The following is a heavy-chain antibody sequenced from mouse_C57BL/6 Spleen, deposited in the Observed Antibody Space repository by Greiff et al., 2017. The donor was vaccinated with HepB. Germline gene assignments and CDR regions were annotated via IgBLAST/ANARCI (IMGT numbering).Heavy chain of an antibody. J-gene: IGHJ1*03. Sequence: VQLVESGPELVKPGASVKLSCKASGYTFTSYDINWVKQRPGQGLEWIGWIYPRDGSTKYNEKFKGKATLTVDTSSSTAYMELHSLTSEDSAVYFCARWYYGSRGYFDVWGTGTTVTVSS. CDR3: ARWYYGSRGYFDV. D-gene: IGHD1-1*01. V-gene: IGHV1-85*01. CDR1: GYTFTSYD. CDR2: IYPRDGST.